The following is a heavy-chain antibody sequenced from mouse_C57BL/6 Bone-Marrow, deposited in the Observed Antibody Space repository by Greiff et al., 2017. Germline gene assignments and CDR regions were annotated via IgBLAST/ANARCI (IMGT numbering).Heavy chain of an antibody. CDR1: GFNIKDDY. V-gene: IGHV14-4*01. CDR2: IDPENGDT. D-gene: IGHD1-1*01. CDR3: TPDYYGTLYAMDY. Sequence: VQLQQSGAELVRPGASVKLSCTASGFNIKDDYMHWVKQRPEQGLEWIGWIDPENGDTEYASKFQGKATITADTSSNTAYLQLSSLTSEDTAVYYGTPDYYGTLYAMDYWGQGTSVTVSA. J-gene: IGHJ4*01.